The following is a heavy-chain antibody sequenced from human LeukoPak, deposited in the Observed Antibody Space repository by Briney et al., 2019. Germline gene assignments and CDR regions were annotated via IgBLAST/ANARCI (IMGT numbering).Heavy chain of an antibody. CDR2: IFYSGST. D-gene: IGHD6-13*01. V-gene: IGHV4-59*01. CDR3: ARVNRYCNDY. CDR1: GVSISRYY. Sequence: PSETLSLTCTVSGVSISRYYWSWIRQSPGKGLEWIGNIFYSGSTNYNPSFKSRVTISLDTSKNQLSLNLSSVTAADTAVYYCARVNRYCNDYWGQGTLVTVSS. J-gene: IGHJ4*02.